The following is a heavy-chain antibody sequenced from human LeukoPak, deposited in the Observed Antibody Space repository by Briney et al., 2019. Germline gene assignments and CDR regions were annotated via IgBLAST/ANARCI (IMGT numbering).Heavy chain of an antibody. CDR3: AKGRRLTVAVDTCFDY. CDR2: IRSDGSKT. J-gene: IGHJ4*02. V-gene: IGHV3-30*02. CDR1: GFTLSTYD. D-gene: IGHD2-15*01. Sequence: GGSLRLSCAASGFTLSTYDMHWVRQAPGKGLEGVAFIRSDGSKTYYADSVKGRFTISRDNSKNTLYLQMYSLRTEDTAVYYCAKGRRLTVAVDTCFDYWGQGTLVTVSS.